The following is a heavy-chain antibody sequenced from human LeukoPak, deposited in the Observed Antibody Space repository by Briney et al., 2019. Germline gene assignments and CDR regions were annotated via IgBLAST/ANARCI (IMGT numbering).Heavy chain of an antibody. CDR3: AREIFGSGSYPDY. J-gene: IGHJ4*02. D-gene: IGHD3-10*01. CDR2: IWHDALHT. Sequence: PGRSLRLSGAASGTVFSTSAMHRVRQAPGKGLEWVALIWHDALHTFYTGSVKGRFTFSRDNSKNTVYLQMNSLGGEDTAVYYCAREIFGSGSYPDYWGQGTLVTVSS. CDR1: GTVFSTSA. V-gene: IGHV3-33*01.